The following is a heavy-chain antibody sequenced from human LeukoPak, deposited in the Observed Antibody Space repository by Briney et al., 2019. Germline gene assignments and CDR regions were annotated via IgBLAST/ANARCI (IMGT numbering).Heavy chain of an antibody. Sequence: PGGSLRLSCAASGFTFDDYAMHWVRQAPGKGLEWVSGISWNSGSIGYADSVKGRFTISRDNAKNSLYLQMNSLRAEDTALYYCARGHCSSTSCYWGDYWGQGTLVTVSS. CDR2: ISWNSGSI. CDR3: ARGHCSSTSCYWGDY. V-gene: IGHV3-9*01. D-gene: IGHD2-2*01. J-gene: IGHJ4*02. CDR1: GFTFDDYA.